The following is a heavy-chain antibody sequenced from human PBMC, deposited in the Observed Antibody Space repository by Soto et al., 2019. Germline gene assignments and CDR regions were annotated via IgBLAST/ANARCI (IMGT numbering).Heavy chain of an antibody. J-gene: IGHJ6*02. D-gene: IGHD6-13*01. V-gene: IGHV1-18*01. CDR2: ISAYNGNT. CDR1: GYTFTSYG. CDR3: ASGTKQQLVRVSYYGMDV. Sequence: QVQLVQSGAEVKKPGASVKVSCKASGYTFTSYGISWVRQAPGQGLEWMGWISAYNGNTNYAQKLQGIVTMTTDTSTSTAYMEPRSLRSDDTALYYCASGTKQQLVRVSYYGMDVWGQATTVTVTS.